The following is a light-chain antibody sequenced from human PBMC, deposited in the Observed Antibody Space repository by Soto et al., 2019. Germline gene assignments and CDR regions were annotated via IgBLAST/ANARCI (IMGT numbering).Light chain of an antibody. V-gene: IGKV1-5*01. CDR1: QSISGW. J-gene: IGKJ1*01. CDR2: DAS. Sequence: DIQMTQSPATLSASIGDRVTITCRASQSISGWLAWYQQKPGKAPKLLIYDASSLERGVPSRFSGSGSGTEFTLTISSLQPDDFASYYCQQYNTYTWTFGQGTKVEIK. CDR3: QQYNTYTWT.